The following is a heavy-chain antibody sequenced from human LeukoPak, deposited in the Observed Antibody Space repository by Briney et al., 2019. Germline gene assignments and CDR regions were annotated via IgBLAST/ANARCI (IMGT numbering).Heavy chain of an antibody. V-gene: IGHV3-11*05. CDR3: ARESYVTLTGCYFFHY. CDR2: ISSTSNYR. CDR1: GFTFSDYY. J-gene: IGHJ4*02. D-gene: IGHD3-9*01. Sequence: GGSLTLSCAPSGFTFSDYYVNWIRQPPGKGLEWVSYISSTSNYRNYADSVEGRFTISRDNAKNSLYLQMNSLRAEDTAVYYCARESYVTLTGCYFFHYWGQGTLVTVSS.